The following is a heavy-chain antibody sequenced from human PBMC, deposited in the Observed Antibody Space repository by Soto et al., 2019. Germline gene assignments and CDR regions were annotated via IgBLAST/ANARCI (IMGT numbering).Heavy chain of an antibody. Sequence: QVHLMQSGAEVKKPGASVKVSCKASGYTFTSYGITWVRQAPGQGLEWMGWISAHNGNTDYAQKLQGRVIVTRDTSTSTAYMELRSLRSDDTAVYYCARGRYGDYWGQGARVTVSS. D-gene: IGHD1-1*01. J-gene: IGHJ4*02. CDR3: ARGRYGDY. CDR1: GYTFTSYG. V-gene: IGHV1-18*01. CDR2: ISAHNGNT.